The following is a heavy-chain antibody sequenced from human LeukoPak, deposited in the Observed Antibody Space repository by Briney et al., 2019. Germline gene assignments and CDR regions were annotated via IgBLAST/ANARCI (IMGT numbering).Heavy chain of an antibody. Sequence: TGGSLRLSCAASGFTFSSYWMHWVRQAPGKGLVWVSRINSDGSSTSYADSVKGRFTISRDNAKNTLYLQMNSLRADDTAVYYCARGVRDGYNFFDYWGQGTLVTVSS. J-gene: IGHJ4*02. CDR3: ARGVRDGYNFFDY. CDR1: GFTFSSYW. D-gene: IGHD5-24*01. CDR2: INSDGSST. V-gene: IGHV3-74*01.